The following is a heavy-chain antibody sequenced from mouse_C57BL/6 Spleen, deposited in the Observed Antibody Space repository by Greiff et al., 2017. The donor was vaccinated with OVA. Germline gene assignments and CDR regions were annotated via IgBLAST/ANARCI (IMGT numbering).Heavy chain of an antibody. CDR3: AREEKGADEYDGGFAY. D-gene: IGHD2-4*01. Sequence: QVQLQQPGAELVKPGASVKLSCKASGYTFTSYWMHWVKQRPGRGLEWIGRIDPNSGGTKYNEKFKSKATLTVDKPSSTAYMQLSSLTAGDSAVYYCAREEKGADEYDGGFAYWGQGTLVTVSA. J-gene: IGHJ3*01. V-gene: IGHV1-72*01. CDR2: IDPNSGGT. CDR1: GYTFTSYW.